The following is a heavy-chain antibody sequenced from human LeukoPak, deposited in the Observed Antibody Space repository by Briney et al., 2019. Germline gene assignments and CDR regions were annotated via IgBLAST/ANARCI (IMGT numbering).Heavy chain of an antibody. Sequence: SETLSPTCAVYGGSFSGYYWSWIRQPPGKGLEWIGEINHSGSTNYNPSLKSRVTISVDTSKNQFSLKLSSVTAADTAVYYCAREYSSGWPGFDYWGQGTLVTVSS. CDR3: AREYSSGWPGFDY. D-gene: IGHD6-19*01. V-gene: IGHV4-34*01. CDR1: GGSFSGYY. J-gene: IGHJ4*02. CDR2: INHSGST.